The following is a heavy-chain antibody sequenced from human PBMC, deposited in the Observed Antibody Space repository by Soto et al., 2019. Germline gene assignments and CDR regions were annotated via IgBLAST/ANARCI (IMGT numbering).Heavy chain of an antibody. D-gene: IGHD2-2*01. CDR2: IIPFLGIA. V-gene: IGHV1-69*02. Sequence: QVQLVQSGAEVKKPGSSVKVSCKASGGTFSSYTISWVRQAPGQGLEWMGRIIPFLGIANYAQKFQGRVTITADKSTSTAYMELSSLRSEDTAVYYCATLLLGYCSSATCYDYWGQGTLVTVSS. CDR1: GGTFSSYT. J-gene: IGHJ4*02. CDR3: ATLLLGYCSSATCYDY.